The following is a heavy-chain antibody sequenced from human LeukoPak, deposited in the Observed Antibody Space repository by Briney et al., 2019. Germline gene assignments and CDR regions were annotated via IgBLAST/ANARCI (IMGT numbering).Heavy chain of an antibody. Sequence: ASVKVSCKASGGSFTNYAVSWLRQAPGHGLEWMGAIVPMFTTSDYAQKFRDRVTITADESTSTVYMDLRRLTYEDTAIYYCARVKESAPVAAAIPYFFDRWGQGTLVTVSS. J-gene: IGHJ4*02. CDR3: ARVKESAPVAAAIPYFFDR. V-gene: IGHV1-69*13. D-gene: IGHD2-2*01. CDR2: IVPMFTTS. CDR1: GGSFTNYA.